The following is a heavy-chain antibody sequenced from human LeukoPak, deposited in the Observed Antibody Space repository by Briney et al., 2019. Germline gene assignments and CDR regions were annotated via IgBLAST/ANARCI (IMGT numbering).Heavy chain of an antibody. CDR2: INHGGST. CDR1: GGSFSGFY. J-gene: IGHJ4*01. CDR3: ARGDEYYYXXXGFIFDY. D-gene: IGHD3-22*01. V-gene: IGHV4-34*01. Sequence: SETLSLTCAVYGGSFSGFYWSWVRQPPGKGLEWIGEINHGGSTNYNPSLKSRVTISVDTSKNQFSLKLSSVTAADTAVYYCARGDEYYYXXXGFIFDY.